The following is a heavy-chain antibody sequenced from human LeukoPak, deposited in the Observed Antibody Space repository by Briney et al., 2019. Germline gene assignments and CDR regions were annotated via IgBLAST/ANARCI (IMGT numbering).Heavy chain of an antibody. CDR3: ARLTRGGSSSWSHFDY. CDR2: INYSGRT. J-gene: IGHJ4*02. Sequence: SETLFLTCTVSGGSINNYFWTWIRQPPGKGVEWIAFINYSGRTNSNPSLKSRVTISVDTSKNQFSLKLSSVTAADTAVYYCARLTRGGSSSWSHFDYWGQGTLVTVSS. CDR1: GGSINNYF. D-gene: IGHD6-13*01. V-gene: IGHV4-59*08.